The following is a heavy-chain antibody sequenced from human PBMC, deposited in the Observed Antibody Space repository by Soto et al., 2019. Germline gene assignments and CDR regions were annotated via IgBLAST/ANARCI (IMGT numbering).Heavy chain of an antibody. D-gene: IGHD2-15*01. J-gene: IGHJ3*02. CDR1: GFTFSSYI. Sequence: GRSLRLSCAASGFTFSSYIMNWVRQAPGKGLEWVSYINSRSSSIYYADSVKGRFTISRDNAKNSLYLQMNSLRDEDTAVYFCATEPTLKDDAFDIWGQGTMVTV. V-gene: IGHV3-48*02. CDR2: INSRSSSI. CDR3: ATEPTLKDDAFDI.